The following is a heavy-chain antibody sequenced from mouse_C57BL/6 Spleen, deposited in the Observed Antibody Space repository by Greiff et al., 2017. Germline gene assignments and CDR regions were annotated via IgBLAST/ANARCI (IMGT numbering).Heavy chain of an antibody. J-gene: IGHJ2*01. CDR3: ASEGGSSGDY. V-gene: IGHV1-26*01. Sequence: EVQLQQSGPELVKPGASVKISCKASGYTFTDYYMNWVKQSHGKSLEWIGDINPNNGGTSYNQKFKGKATLTVDKSSSTAYMELRSLTSEDSAVYYCASEGGSSGDYWGQGTTLTVSS. D-gene: IGHD1-1*01. CDR1: GYTFTDYY. CDR2: INPNNGGT.